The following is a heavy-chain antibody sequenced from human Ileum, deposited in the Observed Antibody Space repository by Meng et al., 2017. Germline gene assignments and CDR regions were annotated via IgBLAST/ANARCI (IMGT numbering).Heavy chain of an antibody. Sequence: VQLVQSGFELKKPGASVKVSFKASGYTFTTYAMNWVRQAPGQGLEWMGWINTNSGNPTYAQGFTGRFVFSLDTSVSTAYLQISSLKAEDTAVYYCARRDNQGPGFGVDYWGQGTLVTVSS. CDR3: ARRDNQGPGFGVDY. CDR2: INTNSGNP. CDR1: GYTFTTYA. D-gene: IGHD3-10*01. J-gene: IGHJ4*02. V-gene: IGHV7-4-1*02.